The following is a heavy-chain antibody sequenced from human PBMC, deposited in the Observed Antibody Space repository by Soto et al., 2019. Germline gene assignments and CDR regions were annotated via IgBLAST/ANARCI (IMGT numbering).Heavy chain of an antibody. D-gene: IGHD2-2*01. J-gene: IGHJ6*02. CDR2: ISFDGTNT. Sequence: QVKLVESGGGVGQPGKSLRLSCVVSGFTFTSYAMHWVRQAPGKGLEWVAVISFDGTNTYYADSVTGRFTFSRDNSKNTLYLQLNSMRPEDTAVYYCARDHLYCSDSNCFRGYYGMDVWGQGTTVTVSS. V-gene: IGHV3-30-3*01. CDR3: ARDHLYCSDSNCFRGYYGMDV. CDR1: GFTFTSYA.